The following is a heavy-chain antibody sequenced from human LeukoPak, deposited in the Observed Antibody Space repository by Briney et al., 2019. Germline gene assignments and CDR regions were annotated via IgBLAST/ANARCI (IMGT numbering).Heavy chain of an antibody. J-gene: IGHJ6*02. D-gene: IGHD3-16*01. CDR3: ARGGGLDV. V-gene: IGHV3-7*03. CDR1: GFSFSSYW. CDR2: INHNGNVN. Sequence: GGSLRLSCAVSGFSFSSYWMNWARQAPGKGLEWVASINHNGNVNYYVDSVKGRFTISRDNAKNSLYLQMSNLRAEDTAVYFCARGGGLDVWGQGATVTVSS.